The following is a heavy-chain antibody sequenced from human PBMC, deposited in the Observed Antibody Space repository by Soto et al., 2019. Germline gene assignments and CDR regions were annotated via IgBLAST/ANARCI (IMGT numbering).Heavy chain of an antibody. CDR3: ARDLEMATIRNAFDI. CDR1: GGTFSSYA. CDR2: IIPIFGTA. Sequence: QVQLVQSGAEVKKPGSSVKVSCKASGGTFSSYAISWVRQAPGQGLEWMGGIIPIFGTANYAQKFQGRVTIAAAESTNTAYMALSSLRSEDTAVYYCARDLEMATIRNAFDIWGQGTMVTVSS. D-gene: IGHD5-12*01. V-gene: IGHV1-69*12. J-gene: IGHJ3*02.